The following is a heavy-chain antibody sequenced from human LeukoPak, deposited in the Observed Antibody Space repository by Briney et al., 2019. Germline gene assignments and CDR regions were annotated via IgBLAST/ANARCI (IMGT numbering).Heavy chain of an antibody. CDR2: IIPIFGTA. CDR3: ARGWVGLRFLEWLLDY. D-gene: IGHD3-3*01. V-gene: IGHV1-69*05. J-gene: IGHJ4*02. CDR1: GGTFSSYA. Sequence: GASGKLSCKASGGTFSSYAISWVRQAPGQGLEWMGGIIPIFGTANYAQKFQGRVTITTDESTSTAYMELSSLRSEDTAVYYCARGWVGLRFLEWLLDYWGQGTLVTVSS.